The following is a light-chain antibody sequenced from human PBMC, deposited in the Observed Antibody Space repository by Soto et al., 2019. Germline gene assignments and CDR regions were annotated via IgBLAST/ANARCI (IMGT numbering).Light chain of an antibody. CDR1: RSDVGGYNY. Sequence: QSVLTQPACVSRSPGQSITISCTETRSDVGGYNYVSWYQQHPGKAPKLMIYDVSNRPSGVSNRFSGSKCGNTASLTISGLQAEDEAHYYCSSHTSSSTPWAFGGGTKLTVL. V-gene: IGLV2-14*01. J-gene: IGLJ3*02. CDR3: SSHTSSSTPWA. CDR2: DVS.